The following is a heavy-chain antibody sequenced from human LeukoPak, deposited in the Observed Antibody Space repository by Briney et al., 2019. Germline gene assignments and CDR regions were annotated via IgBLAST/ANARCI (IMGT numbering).Heavy chain of an antibody. D-gene: IGHD3-22*01. V-gene: IGHV3-11*01. Sequence: PGGSLRLSCVTSGFIFGDYYMSWIRQAPGKGLEWLSYISSSGGDTYIADSVRGRFTFSRDNAKNSLYLQVNSLRVEDTAVYFCARGRSGGYTGDAFDIWGQGTGVTASS. CDR3: ARGRSGGYTGDAFDI. CDR1: GFIFGDYY. J-gene: IGHJ3*02. CDR2: ISSSGGDT.